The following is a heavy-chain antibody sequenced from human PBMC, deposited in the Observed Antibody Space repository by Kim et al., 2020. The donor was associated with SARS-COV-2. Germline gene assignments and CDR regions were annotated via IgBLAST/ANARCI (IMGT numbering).Heavy chain of an antibody. J-gene: IGHJ3*02. CDR2: FSSSGSTI. V-gene: IGHV3-48*03. CDR1: GFNFSNYE. Sequence: GGSLRLSCAVSGFNFSNYEMNWVRQAPGKGLEWISYFSSSGSTIYYADSVKGRFTVSRDIAKKSLYLQMKSLRVEDTAVYFCARGRGRREGAFDIWGQGTLVTVSS. D-gene: IGHD3-16*01. CDR3: ARGRGRREGAFDI.